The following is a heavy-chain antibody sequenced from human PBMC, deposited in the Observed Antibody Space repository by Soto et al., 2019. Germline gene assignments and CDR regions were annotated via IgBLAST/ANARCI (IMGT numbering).Heavy chain of an antibody. V-gene: IGHV4-4*07. CDR3: AGDLGMGSGAFDI. CDR1: GGSISDYY. CDR2: IYISGST. D-gene: IGHD1-26*01. J-gene: IGHJ3*02. Sequence: QVQLQESGPGLVKPSETLSLTSKVSGGSISDYYWGWIRESPGRGLEWIGDIYISGSTDSNPSLQSRATISIAPSKNKCSLSLKSVTAEDTVVYYCAGDLGMGSGAFDIWGTGTVVTVSS.